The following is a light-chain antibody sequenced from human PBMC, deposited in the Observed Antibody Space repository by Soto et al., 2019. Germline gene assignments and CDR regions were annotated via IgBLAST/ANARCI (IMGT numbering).Light chain of an antibody. V-gene: IGLV2-8*01. CDR2: EVS. J-gene: IGLJ1*01. Sequence: QSALTQPPSASGSPGQSVTISCTGTSSDIGYYNYVSWYQQHPGKAPKLMISEVSKRPSGVPDRFSGSKSGNTASLTVSGLQADDEADYYCSSHAGTNNPNYVFGTGTKVTVL. CDR3: SSHAGTNNPNYV. CDR1: SSDIGYYNY.